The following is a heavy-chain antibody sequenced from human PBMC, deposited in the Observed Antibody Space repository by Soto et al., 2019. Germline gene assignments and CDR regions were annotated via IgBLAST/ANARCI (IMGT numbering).Heavy chain of an antibody. Sequence: ASVKVSCKASGGTFSSYAISWVLQAPGQGLEWMGGIIPIFGTANYAQKFQGRVTITADKSTSTAYMELSSLRSEDTAVYYCAGSGTRIGSGFDYWGQGTLVTVSS. V-gene: IGHV1-69*06. CDR1: GGTFSSYA. CDR3: AGSGTRIGSGFDY. D-gene: IGHD1-1*01. J-gene: IGHJ4*02. CDR2: IIPIFGTA.